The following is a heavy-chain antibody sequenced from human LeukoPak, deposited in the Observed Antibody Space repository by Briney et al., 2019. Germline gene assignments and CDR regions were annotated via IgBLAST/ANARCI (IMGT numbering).Heavy chain of an antibody. V-gene: IGHV3-33*01. CDR1: GFTFSSXX. J-gene: IGHJ6*02. D-gene: IGHD3-22*01. Sequence: RGSLRLSCAASGFTFSSXXXXXXRQAPGKGLEWVAXXXXXXSNKYYADSVKGRFTISRDNSKNTLYLQMNSLRAEDTAVYYCARVLAQNYYDSSGPYYGMDVWGQGTTVTVSS. CDR3: ARVLAQNYYDSSGPYYGMDV. CDR2: XXXXXSNK.